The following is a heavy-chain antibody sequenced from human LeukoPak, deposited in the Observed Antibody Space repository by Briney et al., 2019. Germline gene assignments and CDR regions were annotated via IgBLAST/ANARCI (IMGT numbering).Heavy chain of an antibody. J-gene: IGHJ5*02. CDR2: INPKSGGT. D-gene: IGHD3-10*01. CDR3: ARDRGPYGSGERWCDP. V-gene: IGHV1-2*06. CDR1: GYTFTVYY. Sequence: ASVTVSCTASGYTFTVYYINWVRPAPGQGLEWLGRINPKSGGTHYAQKFQGRVTMTRDMSINTAYMELSGLKSDDTAVYYCARDRGPYGSGERWCDPWGQGTLVTVSS.